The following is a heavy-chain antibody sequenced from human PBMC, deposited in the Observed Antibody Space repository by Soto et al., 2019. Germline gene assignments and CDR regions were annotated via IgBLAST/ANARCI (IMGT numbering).Heavy chain of an antibody. CDR2: ISGSGGT. Sequence: VQLVESGGGVVQPGTSLRLSCVASGFTFLNYDMHWVRQAPGKGLEWVAGISGSGGTFDANSVRGRFTISKDDSKNTLYLQMNSLSVEDTALYYCAKDRQGSGPDFDLWGRGTLVTVSS. V-gene: IGHV3-23*04. CDR1: GFTFLNYD. CDR3: AKDRQGSGPDFDL. J-gene: IGHJ2*01. D-gene: IGHD3-10*01.